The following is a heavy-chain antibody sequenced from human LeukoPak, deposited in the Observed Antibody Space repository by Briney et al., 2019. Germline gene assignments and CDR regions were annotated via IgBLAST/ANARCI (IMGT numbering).Heavy chain of an antibody. Sequence: GASVKVSCKASGYTFTGYYMHWVRQAPGQGLEWMGIINPSGGSTSYAQKFQGRVTMTRDMSTSTVYMELSSLRSEDTAVYYCARDTVGRAYYGSGFFYYMDVWGKGTTVTISS. CDR2: INPSGGST. CDR3: ARDTVGRAYYGSGFFYYMDV. CDR1: GYTFTGYY. D-gene: IGHD3-10*01. J-gene: IGHJ6*03. V-gene: IGHV1-46*01.